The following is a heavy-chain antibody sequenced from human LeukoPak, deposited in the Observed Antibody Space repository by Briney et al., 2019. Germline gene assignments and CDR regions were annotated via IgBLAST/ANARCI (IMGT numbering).Heavy chain of an antibody. CDR3: ARVPGSESSSSPLSFDY. D-gene: IGHD6-6*01. V-gene: IGHV4-59*01. Sequence: SETLSLTCTVSGGSISSYYWSWIRQPPGKGLEWIGYIYYSGSTNYNPSLKSRVTISVDTSKNQFSLKLSSVTAADTAVYYCARVPGSESSSSPLSFDYWGQGTLVTVSS. CDR1: GGSISSYY. CDR2: IYYSGST. J-gene: IGHJ4*02.